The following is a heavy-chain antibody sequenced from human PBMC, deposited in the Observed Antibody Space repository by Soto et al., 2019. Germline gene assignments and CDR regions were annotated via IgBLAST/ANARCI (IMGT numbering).Heavy chain of an antibody. CDR2: ISHDGSKK. D-gene: IGHD2-21*01. J-gene: IGHJ4*02. Sequence: SGFTFSSNAMHWVRQAPGKGLEWVAVISHDGSKKYYADSVKGRFTISRDNSKNTLYLQMNSLRAEDTAVYYCVGGVVIWVDYWGQGTLVTVSS. CDR3: VGGVVIWVDY. V-gene: IGHV3-30-3*01. CDR1: GFTFSSNA.